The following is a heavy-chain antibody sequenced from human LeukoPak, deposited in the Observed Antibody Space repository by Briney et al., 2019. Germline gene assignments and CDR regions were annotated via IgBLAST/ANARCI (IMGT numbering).Heavy chain of an antibody. CDR2: INHSGST. CDR3: ARGLDGVVAATCGFDY. D-gene: IGHD2-15*01. V-gene: IGHV4-34*01. CDR1: GGSFSGYY. Sequence: SETLSLTCAVYGGSFSGYYWSWIRQPPGKGLEWIGEINHSGSTNYNPSLKSRVTISVDTSKNQFSLKLSSVTAADTAVYYCARGLDGVVAATCGFDYWGQGTLVTVS. J-gene: IGHJ4*02.